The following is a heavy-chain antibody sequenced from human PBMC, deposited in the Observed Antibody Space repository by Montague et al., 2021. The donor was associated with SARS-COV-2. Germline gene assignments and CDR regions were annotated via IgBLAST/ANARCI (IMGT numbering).Heavy chain of an antibody. J-gene: IGHJ4*02. Sequence: SLRLSCAASGFTFSSYWMSWVRQAPGKGLEWVANIKQDGSEKYYVDSVKGRFTISRDNAQTSLYLQMNSLRVGDTAVYYWAAGQSSSWLWGQGALVTVSS. CDR3: AAGQSSSWL. V-gene: IGHV3-7*01. CDR1: GFTFSSYW. CDR2: IKQDGSEK. D-gene: IGHD6-13*01.